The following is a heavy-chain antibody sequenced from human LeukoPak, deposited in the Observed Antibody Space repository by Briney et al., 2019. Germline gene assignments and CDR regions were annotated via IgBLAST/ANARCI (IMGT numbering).Heavy chain of an antibody. Sequence: GGPLRLSCAASGFTFSSYGMNWVRQAPGKGLECVSGISDSGGGTYYADSVKGRFTISRDNSKNTLYLQMTSLRVEDTAIYNCAGVQRLPDYCGQRTLVSASS. D-gene: IGHD6-19*01. CDR3: AGVQRLPDY. CDR2: ISDSGGGT. CDR1: GFTFSSYG. V-gene: IGHV3-23*01. J-gene: IGHJ4*02.